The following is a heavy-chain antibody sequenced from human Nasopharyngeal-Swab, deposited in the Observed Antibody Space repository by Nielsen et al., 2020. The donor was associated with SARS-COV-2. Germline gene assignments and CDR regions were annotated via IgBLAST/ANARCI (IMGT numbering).Heavy chain of an antibody. J-gene: IGHJ5*02. Sequence: SVTVSCQASCCTFSSYAISLVGQAPGQGLEWIGGIIPIFGTANYAQKFQGRVTITTDESTSTAYMELSSLRSEDTAVYYCARDNRFLEWLLSGSAVNWVDPWGQGTLVTVSS. CDR3: ARDNRFLEWLLSGSAVNWVDP. V-gene: IGHV1-69*05. CDR1: CCTFSSYA. D-gene: IGHD3-3*01. CDR2: IIPIFGTA.